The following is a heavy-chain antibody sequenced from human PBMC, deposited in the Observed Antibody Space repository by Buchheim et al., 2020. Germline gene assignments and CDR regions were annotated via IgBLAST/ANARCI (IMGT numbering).Heavy chain of an antibody. V-gene: IGHV4-34*01. J-gene: IGHJ6*03. CDR1: GGSFSGYY. D-gene: IGHD6-13*01. CDR2: INHSGST. Sequence: QVQLQQWGAGLLKPSETLSLTCAVYGGSFSGYYWSWIRQPPGKGLEWIGEINHSGSTNYNPSLKSRVTISVDTSKNQFSLKLSSVTAADTAVYDCAIEGYSRYYYYYMDVWGKGTT. CDR3: AIEGYSRYYYYYMDV.